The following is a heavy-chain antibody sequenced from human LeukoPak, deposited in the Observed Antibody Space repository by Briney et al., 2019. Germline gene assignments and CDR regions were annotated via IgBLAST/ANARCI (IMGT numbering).Heavy chain of an antibody. CDR1: EYTFTSYY. Sequence: ASVKVSCKASEYTFTSYYMHWVRQAPGQGLEWMGIINPSGGSTSYAQKFQGRVTMTRDTSTSTVYMELSSLRSEDTAVYYCASLRSMAAAGTGVFDYWGQGTLVTVSS. J-gene: IGHJ4*02. D-gene: IGHD6-13*01. V-gene: IGHV1-46*01. CDR3: ASLRSMAAAGTGVFDY. CDR2: INPSGGST.